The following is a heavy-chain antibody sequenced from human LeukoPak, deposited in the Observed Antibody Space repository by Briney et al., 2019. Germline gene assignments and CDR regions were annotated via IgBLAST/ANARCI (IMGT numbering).Heavy chain of an antibody. J-gene: IGHJ4*02. CDR3: ARELSGFDY. CDR2: INPSGGST. Sequence: ASVKVSCKASGYTFTSYYIHWVRQAPGQGLQWMGIINPSGGSTSYAQKFQGRVTMTRDTSTSTVYMELSSLRSGDTAVYYCARELSGFDYWGQGTLVTVSS. D-gene: IGHD3-10*01. V-gene: IGHV1-46*01. CDR1: GYTFTSYY.